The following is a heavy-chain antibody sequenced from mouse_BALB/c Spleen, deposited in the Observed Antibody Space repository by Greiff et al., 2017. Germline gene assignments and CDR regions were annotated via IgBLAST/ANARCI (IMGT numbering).Heavy chain of an antibody. D-gene: IGHD2-4*01. J-gene: IGHJ3*01. CDR1: GFSLTSYG. CDR3: ARYYDYDGGPFAY. Sequence: VQLVESGPGLVAPSQSLSITCTVSGFSLTSYGVHWVRQPPGKGLEWLGEIWAGGSTNYNSALMSRLSISKDNSKSQVFLKMNSLQTDDTAMYYCARYYDYDGGPFAYWGQGTLVTVSA. V-gene: IGHV2-9*02. CDR2: IWAGGST.